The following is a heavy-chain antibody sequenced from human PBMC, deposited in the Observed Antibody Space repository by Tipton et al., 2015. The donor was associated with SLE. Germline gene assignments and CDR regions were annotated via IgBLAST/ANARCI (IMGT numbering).Heavy chain of an antibody. Sequence: SLRLSCAASGFSLSSHWMHWVRQTPGKGLEWVAVIWYDGSYKYYGDSVKGRFTISRDNSKNTLYLQMNSLRAEDTAVYYCARKFNDYGDYDSWGQGTLVTVSS. CDR2: IWYDGSYK. CDR1: GFSLSSHW. CDR3: ARKFNDYGDYDS. V-gene: IGHV3-33*08. D-gene: IGHD4-17*01. J-gene: IGHJ5*01.